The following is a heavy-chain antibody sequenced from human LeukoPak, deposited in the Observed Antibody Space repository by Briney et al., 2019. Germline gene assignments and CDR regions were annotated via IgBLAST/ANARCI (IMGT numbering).Heavy chain of an antibody. Sequence: PGGSLRLSCAPSLFTPSNNYMSWVRPAPGKGVEWLSVMYSGGSTYCADYVKGRFTISRDNSKNTMDLQMNSRKGEDTAVYYCARDRGSGTHFDYWGQGTLVSVSS. CDR3: ARDRGSGTHFDY. D-gene: IGHD2-2*01. V-gene: IGHV3-66*01. CDR1: LFTPSNNY. CDR2: MYSGGST. J-gene: IGHJ4*02.